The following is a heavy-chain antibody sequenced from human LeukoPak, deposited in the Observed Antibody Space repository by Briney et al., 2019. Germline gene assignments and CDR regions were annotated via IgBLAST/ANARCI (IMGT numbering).Heavy chain of an antibody. D-gene: IGHD6-13*01. J-gene: IGHJ5*02. V-gene: IGHV3-23*01. CDR3: AKDRAAPATQYNWFDP. CDR2: ISGSGGST. CDR1: GFTFSSYA. Sequence: PGGSLRLSCAASGFTFSSYAMSWVRQAPGKGLEWVSTISGSGGSTYYADSVKGRFTISRDNSRTTLYLQMNSLRAEDTAVYYCAKDRAAPATQYNWFDPWGQGTLVTVSS.